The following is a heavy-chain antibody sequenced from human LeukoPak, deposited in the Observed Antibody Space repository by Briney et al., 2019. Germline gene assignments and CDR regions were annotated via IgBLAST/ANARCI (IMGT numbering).Heavy chain of an antibody. Sequence: GGSLRLSCAASGFTFSSYWMSWVRQAPGKGLEWVANIRQDGSERYYVVSVKGRFTISIDNAKNSLYLQMDSLRAEDTAVYYCARDLGKAGGYSSAFDYWGQGTLVTVSS. CDR2: IRQDGSER. J-gene: IGHJ4*02. D-gene: IGHD6-19*01. CDR3: ARDLGKAGGYSSAFDY. CDR1: GFTFSSYW. V-gene: IGHV3-7*01.